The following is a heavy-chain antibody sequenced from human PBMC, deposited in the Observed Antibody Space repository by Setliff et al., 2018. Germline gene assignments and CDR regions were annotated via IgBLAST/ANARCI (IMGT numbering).Heavy chain of an antibody. Sequence: GGSLRLSCAASGFTFTDYSMNWVRQAPGKGLEWISYISSSGITIYYADSVKGRFTISRDNAKNSLYLQMNSLTAEDTAVYYCAREMEAAGQRAFDIWGQGTMVTVSS. CDR1: GFTFTDYS. CDR2: ISSSGITI. D-gene: IGHD6-13*01. V-gene: IGHV3-48*04. J-gene: IGHJ3*02. CDR3: AREMEAAGQRAFDI.